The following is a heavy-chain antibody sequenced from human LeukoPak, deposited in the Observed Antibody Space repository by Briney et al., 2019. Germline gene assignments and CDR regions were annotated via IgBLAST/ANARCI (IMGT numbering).Heavy chain of an antibody. J-gene: IGHJ4*02. CDR2: MNPNSGNT. V-gene: IGHV1-8*02. CDR1: GYTFTSYA. D-gene: IGHD4-17*01. CDR3: ARAHGRYTVTTGGY. Sequence: EASVKVSCKASGYTFTSYAMHWVRQATGQGLEWMGWMNPNSGNTGYAQKFQGRVTMTRNTSISTAYMELSSLRSEDTAVYYCARAHGRYTVTTGGYWGQGTLVTVSS.